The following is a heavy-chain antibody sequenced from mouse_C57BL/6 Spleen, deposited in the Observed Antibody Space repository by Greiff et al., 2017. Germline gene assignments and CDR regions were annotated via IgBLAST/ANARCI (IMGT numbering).Heavy chain of an antibody. D-gene: IGHD1-1*01. CDR2: IHPNSGST. CDR3: ARRDYGISYDYFDY. CDR1: GYTFTSYW. Sequence: QVQLQQSGAELVKPGASVKLSCTASGYTFTSYWMHWVKQRPGQGLEWIGMIHPNSGSTNYNEKFKGKATLTVDTSSSTAYMELHSLTSEDSAVYFCARRDYGISYDYFDYWGQGTSLTVSS. V-gene: IGHV1-64*01. J-gene: IGHJ2*02.